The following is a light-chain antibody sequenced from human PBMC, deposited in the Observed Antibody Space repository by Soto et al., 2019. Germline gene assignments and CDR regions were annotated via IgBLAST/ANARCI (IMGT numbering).Light chain of an antibody. CDR3: QQYNDWPPLT. Sequence: EIVLTQSPATVSVSPGDRATICLMASQSVRTNLAWYQLTPGQAPRLLIYGASTRATGVPARFSGTGSGTDFTLTISSLQSDDFGVYYCQQYNDWPPLTFGGGTKVDI. J-gene: IGKJ4*01. CDR1: QSVRTN. V-gene: IGKV3-15*01. CDR2: GAS.